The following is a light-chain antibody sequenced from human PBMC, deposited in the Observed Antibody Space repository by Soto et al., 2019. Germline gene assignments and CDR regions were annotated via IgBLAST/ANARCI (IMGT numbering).Light chain of an antibody. CDR3: HQYYTLPLT. CDR2: LGA. CDR1: QSVLYDFNTKND. V-gene: IGKV4-1*01. J-gene: IGKJ4*01. Sequence: DIVMTQSPDFLGVSLGERATFNCQSIQSVLYDFNTKNDLAWYQQKPGQPLKKINHLGAVRYDGVPGRVSGSGSGTDFNLTISSLQVEDVAVDCCHQYYTLPLTFGGGTQVHSK.